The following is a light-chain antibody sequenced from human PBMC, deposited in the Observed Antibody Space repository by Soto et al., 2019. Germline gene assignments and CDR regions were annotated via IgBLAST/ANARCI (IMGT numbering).Light chain of an antibody. CDR2: WAS. CDR1: QSILYSSNNKNY. V-gene: IGKV4-1*01. CDR3: QQYYSTPQT. J-gene: IGKJ2*01. Sequence: DIVMTQTPDSLAVSLGERATFNCESSQSILYSSNNKNYLAWYQQKPGQPPKLLIYWASTRESGVPDRFSGSGSGTDYTLAISSRQAEDVAVYYCQQYYSTPQTFGQGTKLEIK.